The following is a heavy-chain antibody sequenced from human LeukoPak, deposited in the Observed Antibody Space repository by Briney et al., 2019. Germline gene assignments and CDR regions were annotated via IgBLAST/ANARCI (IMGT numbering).Heavy chain of an antibody. J-gene: IGHJ5*02. CDR2: IRSKSNNYAT. Sequence: GGSLRLSCAASGFTFSGSAMHWVRQASGKGLEWVGRIRSKSNNYATAYSESVKGRFTISRDDSKNMAYLQLNSLKTEDTAVYYCTRPLYSSNCFDLWGQGTLVTVSS. D-gene: IGHD6-13*01. CDR1: GFTFSGSA. CDR3: TRPLYSSNCFDL. V-gene: IGHV3-73*01.